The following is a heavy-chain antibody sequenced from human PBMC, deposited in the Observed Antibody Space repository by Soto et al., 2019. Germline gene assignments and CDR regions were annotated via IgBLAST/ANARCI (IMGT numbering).Heavy chain of an antibody. D-gene: IGHD6-13*01. CDR2: IIPIYASA. CDR1: GATFSSYG. V-gene: IGHV1-69*13. Sequence: GASVKVSCKASGATFSSYGISWVRQAPGQGLEWVGGIIPIYASATYAQKFQGRVTITADESTTTAYMELSSLSSEDTAVYYSAKIATIPPGYYFDYWGQGTPVTVSS. CDR3: AKIATIPPGYYFDY. J-gene: IGHJ4*02.